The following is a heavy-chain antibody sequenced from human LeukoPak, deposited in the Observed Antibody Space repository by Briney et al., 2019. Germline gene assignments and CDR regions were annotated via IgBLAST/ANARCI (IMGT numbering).Heavy chain of an antibody. D-gene: IGHD3-3*01. CDR1: GFTFSNAW. CDR2: IKSKTDGGTT. Sequence: GGSLRLSCAASGFTFSNAWMSWVRQAPGKGLEWVGRIKSKTDGGTTDYAAPVKGRFTISRDDSKNTLYLQMNSLKTEDTAVYYCTTGLYSTRLYIPRDYWGQGTLVTVSS. V-gene: IGHV3-15*01. J-gene: IGHJ4*02. CDR3: TTGLYSTRLYIPRDY.